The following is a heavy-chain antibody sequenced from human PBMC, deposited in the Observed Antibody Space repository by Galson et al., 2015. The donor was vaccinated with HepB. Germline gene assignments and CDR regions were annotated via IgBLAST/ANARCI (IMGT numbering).Heavy chain of an antibody. CDR1: GYTFTSNG. Sequence: SVKVSCKAFGYTFTSNGLSWLRQAPGQGLQWMGWISGYNGRTNCAQSLQGRVTMTTDTSTNTAYMELRSLISDDTAVYYCARGRWDISGSYYDYWGQGTLVTVSS. CDR2: ISGYNGRT. CDR3: ARGRWDISGSYYDY. V-gene: IGHV1-18*01. J-gene: IGHJ4*02. D-gene: IGHD5-12*01.